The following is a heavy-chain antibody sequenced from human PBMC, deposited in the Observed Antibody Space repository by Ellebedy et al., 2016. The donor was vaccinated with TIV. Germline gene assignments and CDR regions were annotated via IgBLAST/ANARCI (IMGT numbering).Heavy chain of an antibody. D-gene: IGHD1-1*01. V-gene: IGHV4-39*07. Sequence: MPSETLSLTCTVSGGSISSSSFYWGWIRQPPGKGLEWIGNIFYSGTTYYSPSIKSRVTMSEDTSKNQFSLNLSSVTAADTAVYYCARVLRGGRSSDYFDSWGQGTLVTVSS. CDR3: ARVLRGGRSSDYFDS. CDR2: IFYSGTT. J-gene: IGHJ4*02. CDR1: GGSISSSSFY.